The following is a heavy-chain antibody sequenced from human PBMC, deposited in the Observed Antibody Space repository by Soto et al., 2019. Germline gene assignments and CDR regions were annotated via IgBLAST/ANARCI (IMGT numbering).Heavy chain of an antibody. CDR3: ARANEEDGYFDY. CDR2: INHSGST. CDR1: GWSFSGYY. D-gene: IGHD1-1*01. J-gene: IGHJ4*02. V-gene: IGHV4-34*01. Sequence: SETLSLTSAVYGWSFSGYYWSWIRQPPGKGLEWIGEINHSGSTNYNPSLKSRVTISVDTSKNQFSLKLSSVTAADTAVYYCARANEEDGYFDYWGQGTLVTVSS.